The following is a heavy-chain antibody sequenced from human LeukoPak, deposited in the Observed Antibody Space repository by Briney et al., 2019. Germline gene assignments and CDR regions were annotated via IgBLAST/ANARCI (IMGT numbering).Heavy chain of an antibody. Sequence: SETLSLTCTVSGDSISRRSYFWAWIRQSPGTGLEWIGSIFYSRSTYYNPSLKSRVSISVDMSKNQFSLRLNSVTDADTAVYYCASQVVIVPAPPREFDYWGQGTLVTVSS. V-gene: IGHV4-39*07. CDR1: GDSISRRSYF. D-gene: IGHD2-2*01. CDR3: ASQVVIVPAPPREFDY. CDR2: IFYSRST. J-gene: IGHJ4*02.